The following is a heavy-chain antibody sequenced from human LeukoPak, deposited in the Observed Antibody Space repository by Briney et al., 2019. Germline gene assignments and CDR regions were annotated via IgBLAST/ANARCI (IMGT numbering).Heavy chain of an antibody. CDR1: GGSISSSSYY. J-gene: IGHJ4*02. V-gene: IGHV4-39*01. Sequence: SETLSLTCTVSGGSISSSSYYWGWIRQPPGKGLEWIGSIYYSGSTYYNPSLKSRVTISVDTSKNQFSLKLSSVTAADTAVYYCARAHTSDPRAAYYFDYWGQGTLVTVSS. CDR3: ARAHTSDPRAAYYFDY. D-gene: IGHD6-19*01. CDR2: IYYSGST.